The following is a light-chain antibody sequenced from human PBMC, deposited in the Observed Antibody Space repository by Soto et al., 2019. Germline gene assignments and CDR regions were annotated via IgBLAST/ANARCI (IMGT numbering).Light chain of an antibody. V-gene: IGLV2-14*03. Sequence: QSALTQPASVSGSPGQSITISCTGTNSDVGAYSYVSWYQQYPGKAPKLLIYDVGARPSGISDRFSGSKSGKTASLTISGLQAEDEADYYCSSYKAFTTYVFGSGTKVTVL. CDR1: NSDVGAYSY. CDR2: DVG. CDR3: SSYKAFTTYV. J-gene: IGLJ1*01.